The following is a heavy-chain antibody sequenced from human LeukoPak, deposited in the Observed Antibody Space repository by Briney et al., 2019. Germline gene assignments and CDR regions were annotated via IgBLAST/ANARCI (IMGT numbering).Heavy chain of an antibody. V-gene: IGHV4-59*12. CDR1: GGSISSYY. J-gene: IGHJ5*02. CDR2: IYYSGST. Sequence: PSETLSLTCTVSGGSISSYYWSWIRQPPGKGLEWIGYIYYSGSTNYNPSLKSRVTISVDTSKNQFSLKLSSVTAADTAVYYCARSIAKLDWFDPWGQGTLVTVSS. D-gene: IGHD6-6*01. CDR3: ARSIAKLDWFDP.